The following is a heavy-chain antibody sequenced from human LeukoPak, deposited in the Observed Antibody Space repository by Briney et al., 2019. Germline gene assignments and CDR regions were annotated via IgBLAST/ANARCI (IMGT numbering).Heavy chain of an antibody. J-gene: IGHJ6*03. CDR2: IIPIFGTA. CDR1: GGTFSSYA. CDR3: ARAPASLGGSGLNRYYYMDV. Sequence: ASVKASCKASGGTFSSYAISWVRQAPGQGLEWMGGIIPIFGTANYAQKFQGRVTITADESTSTAYMELSSLRSEDTAVYYCARAPASLGGSGLNRYYYMDVWGKGTTVTISS. D-gene: IGHD3-10*01. V-gene: IGHV1-69*13.